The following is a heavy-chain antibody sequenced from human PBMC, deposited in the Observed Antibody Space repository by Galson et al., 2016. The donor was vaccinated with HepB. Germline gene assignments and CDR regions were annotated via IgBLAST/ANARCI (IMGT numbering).Heavy chain of an antibody. D-gene: IGHD4-23*01. Sequence: SLRLSCAASGFALDEYALHWLRQGPPKGLAWVSGISWDSETNEYVASVRGRFRISRDDAEKSLFLQMNSLRQEDTGVYYCVKDRRVTTGVFESWGQGTLVVVSS. CDR2: ISWDSETN. CDR3: VKDRRVTTGVFES. J-gene: IGHJ4*02. V-gene: IGHV3-9*01. CDR1: GFALDEYA.